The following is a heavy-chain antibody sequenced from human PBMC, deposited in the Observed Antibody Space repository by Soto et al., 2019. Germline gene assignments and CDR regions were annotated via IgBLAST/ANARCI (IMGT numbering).Heavy chain of an antibody. J-gene: IGHJ3*02. Sequence: SETLSLTCTVSGGSISSSSYYWGWIRQPPGKGLEWIGSIYYSGSTYYNPSLKSRVTISVDTSKNQFSLKLSSVTAADTAVYYCARQDRYNWNYVNLGGAFDIWGQGTMVTVSS. D-gene: IGHD1-7*01. CDR1: GGSISSSSYY. V-gene: IGHV4-39*01. CDR3: ARQDRYNWNYVNLGGAFDI. CDR2: IYYSGST.